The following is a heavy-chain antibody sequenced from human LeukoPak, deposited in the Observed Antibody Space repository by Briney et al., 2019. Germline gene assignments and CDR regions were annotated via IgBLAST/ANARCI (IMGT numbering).Heavy chain of an antibody. V-gene: IGHV3-23*01. CDR2: ISDSGGST. J-gene: IGHJ4*02. D-gene: IGHD3-22*01. Sequence: GGSPRLSCAASGFTFSSYAMSWVRQAPGKGLEWVSGISDSGGSTYYADSVKGRFSISRDNSKNTLFLQMNSLRAEDTAVYSCAKSGWYESSGPLYYFDYWGQGTLVTVSS. CDR1: GFTFSSYA. CDR3: AKSGWYESSGPLYYFDY.